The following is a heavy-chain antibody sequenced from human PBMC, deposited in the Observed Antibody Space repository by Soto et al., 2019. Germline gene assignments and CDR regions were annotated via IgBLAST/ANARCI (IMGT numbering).Heavy chain of an antibody. V-gene: IGHV4-34*01. CDR1: GGSFSGYY. J-gene: IGHJ3*02. CDR2: INHSGST. Sequence: QVQLQQWGAGLLKPSETLSLTCAVYGGSFSGYYWSWIRQPPGKGLEWSGEINHSGSTNSNPALKSRVTISVETSKNQFSLQLSSVTAADTAVYYCATDSGYSYGGVIWGQGTMVTVSS. D-gene: IGHD5-18*01. CDR3: ATDSGYSYGGVI.